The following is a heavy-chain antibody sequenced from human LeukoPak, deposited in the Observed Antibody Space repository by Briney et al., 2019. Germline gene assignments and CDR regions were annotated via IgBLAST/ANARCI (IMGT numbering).Heavy chain of an antibody. CDR1: GFTFNSYG. J-gene: IGHJ5*02. V-gene: IGHV3-33*01. Sequence: GGSLRLSCAASGFTFNSYGTYWVRHAPSKGLEWVAVIRHDGSNKYYADSVKDRFTISRDNSKNTVYLQMNSLRVDDTAVYYCARGARHFDWVSLTSGWFDPWGQGTLVTVSS. D-gene: IGHD3-9*01. CDR2: IRHDGSNK. CDR3: ARGARHFDWVSLTSGWFDP.